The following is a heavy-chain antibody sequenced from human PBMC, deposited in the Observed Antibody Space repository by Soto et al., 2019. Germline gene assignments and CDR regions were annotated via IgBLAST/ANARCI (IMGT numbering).Heavy chain of an antibody. CDR2: MSYDGNQK. V-gene: IGHV3-30-3*01. J-gene: IGHJ4*02. Sequence: GGSLRLSCAASGFTFSRYAIHWVRQTPGKGLEWVTVMSYDGNQKHYADSVKGRFTVSRDDSENTVFLQMTSLRPEDTATYYCAKDRYFDSYYLDSWGQGTLVTVSS. D-gene: IGHD3-9*01. CDR3: AKDRYFDSYYLDS. CDR1: GFTFSRYA.